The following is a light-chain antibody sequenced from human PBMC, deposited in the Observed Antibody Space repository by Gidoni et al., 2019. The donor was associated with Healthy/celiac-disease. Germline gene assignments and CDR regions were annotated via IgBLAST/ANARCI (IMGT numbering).Light chain of an antibody. CDR3: QQYYSYPIT. Sequence: AIRMTQSPSSFSASTGDRVTITCRASQGISSYLAWYQQRPGKAPKLLIYAASTLQSGVPSRFSGSGSGTDLTLTSSCLQSEDFANYYCQQYYSYPITFGQGTRLEIK. V-gene: IGKV1-8*01. CDR2: AAS. CDR1: QGISSY. J-gene: IGKJ5*01.